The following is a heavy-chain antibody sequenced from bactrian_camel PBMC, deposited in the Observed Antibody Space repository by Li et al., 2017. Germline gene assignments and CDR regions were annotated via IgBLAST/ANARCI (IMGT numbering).Heavy chain of an antibody. D-gene: IGHD2*01. V-gene: IGHV3S53*01. J-gene: IGHJ4*01. CDR2: IDSDGTT. CDR1: ISRTYC. Sequence: HVQLVESGEGSVQAGGSLRLSCTDISRTYCMGWFRQAPGKQREGVAAIDSDGTTSYTDSVKGRWTISKDSAKSTLYLQMNSLEPEDTAMYYCASCTYNGHWTIAEYYHWGKGTQVTVS. CDR3: ASCTYNGHWTIAEYYH.